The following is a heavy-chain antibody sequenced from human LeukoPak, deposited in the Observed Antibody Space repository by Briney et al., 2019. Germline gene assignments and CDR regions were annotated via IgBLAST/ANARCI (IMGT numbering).Heavy chain of an antibody. J-gene: IGHJ4*02. D-gene: IGHD5-12*01. CDR1: GFTFTDHS. Sequence: GGSLRLSCVASGFTFTDHSMHWVRQPPGKGLEWVAVASSDEMTTFYGDSVKGRFTISRDNAKNSLYLQMNSLRHEDTALYYCATNGGGDSGYGNFDYWGQGTLVTVSS. V-gene: IGHV3-30*01. CDR2: ASSDEMTT. CDR3: ATNGGGDSGYGNFDY.